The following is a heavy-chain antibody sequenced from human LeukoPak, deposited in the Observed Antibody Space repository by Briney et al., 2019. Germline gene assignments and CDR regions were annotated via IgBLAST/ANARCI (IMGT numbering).Heavy chain of an antibody. CDR2: IYHSGST. D-gene: IGHD3-10*01. CDR3: ARALLLWFGGLPYEVSDAFDI. CDR1: GYSISSGYY. V-gene: IGHV4-38-2*02. J-gene: IGHJ3*02. Sequence: SETLSLTCTVSGYSISSGYYWGWIRQPPGKGLEWIGSIYHSGSTYYNPSLKSRVTISVDTSKNQFSLKLSSVTAADTAVYYCARALLLWFGGLPYEVSDAFDIWGQGTVVTVSS.